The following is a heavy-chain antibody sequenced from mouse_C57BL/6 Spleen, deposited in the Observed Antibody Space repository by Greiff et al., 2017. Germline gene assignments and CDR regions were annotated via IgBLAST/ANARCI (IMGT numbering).Heavy chain of an antibody. CDR3: ARKGLRRVYAMEY. D-gene: IGHD2-4*01. J-gene: IGHJ4*01. Sequence: QVQLKESGPGLVPPSQSLSITCTVSGFSLTSSGVHWVRQSPGKGLEWLGVIWSGGSTDYNAAFISRLGLSMANSKVQVFFKMNRLQAEDTAIYYCARKGLRRVYAMEYGGQGTSVTVS. CDR1: GFSLTSSG. CDR2: IWSGGST. V-gene: IGHV2-2*01.